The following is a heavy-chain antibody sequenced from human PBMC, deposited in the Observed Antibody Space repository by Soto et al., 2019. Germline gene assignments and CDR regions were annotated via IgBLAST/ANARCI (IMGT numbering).Heavy chain of an antibody. CDR3: AREVNSSPARGPNWFDP. V-gene: IGHV4-4*02. CDR1: GDSINNSHW. CDR2: TYHSGTT. J-gene: IGHJ5*02. D-gene: IGHD6-13*01. Sequence: QVQLQESGPGLVQPSGTLSLTCAVSGDSINNSHWWSWVRQTPGKGLEWIGETYHSGTTNYNPSLKTRVTISIDKSKNHFSLKMNSVTAADTAVYYCAREVNSSPARGPNWFDPWGQGTLVTFSS.